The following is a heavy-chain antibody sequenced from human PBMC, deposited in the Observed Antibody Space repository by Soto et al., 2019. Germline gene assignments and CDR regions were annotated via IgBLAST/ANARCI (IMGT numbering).Heavy chain of an antibody. J-gene: IGHJ4*02. V-gene: IGHV3-23*01. D-gene: IGHD1-26*01. CDR3: ARRGSGSDYDY. CDR1: GFTFSSYA. CDR2: ISGSGGST. Sequence: EVQLLESGGGLVQPGGSLRLSCAASGFTFSSYAMRWVRQAPVKGLEWVSAISGSGGSTYYADSVKGRFTISRDNSKITLYLQRNSLRAEDTAVYYCARRGSGSDYDYWGQGTLVTVSS.